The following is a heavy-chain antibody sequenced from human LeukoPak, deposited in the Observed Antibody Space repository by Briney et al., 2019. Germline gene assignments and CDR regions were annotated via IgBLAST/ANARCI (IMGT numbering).Heavy chain of an antibody. CDR1: GFSISSGGYY. CDR3: ASLYYYDSSGYQN. CDR2: IYYSGST. D-gene: IGHD3-22*01. V-gene: IGHV4-31*11. Sequence: PSETLSLTCAVSGFSISSGGYYWSWIRQHPGKGLEWIGYIYYSGSTYYNPYLKSRVTISVDTSKNQFSLKLSSVTAADTAVYYCASLYYYDSSGYQNWGQGTLVTVSS. J-gene: IGHJ4*02.